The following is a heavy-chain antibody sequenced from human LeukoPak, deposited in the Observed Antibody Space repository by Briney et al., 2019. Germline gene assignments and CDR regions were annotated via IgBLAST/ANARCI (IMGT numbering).Heavy chain of an antibody. CDR1: GFTFSGSA. V-gene: IGHV3-23*01. Sequence: QAGGSLRLSCAASGFTFSGSAIHWVRQAPGKGLEWVSAISGSGGSTYYADSVKGRFTISRDNSKNTLYLQMNSLRAEDTAVYYCAKDGQQLVRGTFQHWGQGTLVTVSS. CDR2: ISGSGGST. J-gene: IGHJ1*01. D-gene: IGHD6-13*01. CDR3: AKDGQQLVRGTFQH.